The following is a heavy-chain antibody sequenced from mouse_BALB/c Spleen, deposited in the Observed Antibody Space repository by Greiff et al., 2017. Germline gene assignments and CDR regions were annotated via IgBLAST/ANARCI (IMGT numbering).Heavy chain of an antibody. Sequence: VQLKQSGAELVRPGALVKLSCKASGFNIKDYYMHWVKQRPEQGLEWIGWIDPENGNTIYDPKFQGKASITADTSSNTAYLHLSSLTSEDTAVYYCARHAMDYWGQGTSVTVSS. J-gene: IGHJ4*01. V-gene: IGHV14-1*02. CDR3: ARHAMDY. CDR2: IDPENGNT. CDR1: GFNIKDYY.